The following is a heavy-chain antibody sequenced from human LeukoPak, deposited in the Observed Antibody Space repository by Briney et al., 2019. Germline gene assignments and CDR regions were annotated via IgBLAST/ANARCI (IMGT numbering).Heavy chain of an antibody. CDR3: ARARIAVAGALGY. D-gene: IGHD6-19*01. V-gene: IGHV1-69*04. Sequence: GASVKVSCKASGGTFSSYAISWVRQAPGQGLEWMGRIIPILGIANYAQKFQGRVRITADKSTSTAYMELSSLRSEDTAVYHCARARIAVAGALGYWGQGILVTVSS. CDR2: IIPILGIA. CDR1: GGTFSSYA. J-gene: IGHJ4*02.